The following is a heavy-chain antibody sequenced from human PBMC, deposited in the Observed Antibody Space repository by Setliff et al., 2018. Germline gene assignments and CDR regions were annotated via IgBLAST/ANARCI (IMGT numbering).Heavy chain of an antibody. CDR3: ARGGSYLY. CDR1: GGSISSSSYY. V-gene: IGHV4-39*07. Sequence: LSLTCTVSGGSISSSSYYWGWIRQPPGKGLEWIGSIYYSGSTYYNPSLKSRVTISVDTSKNQFSLKLSSVTAADTAVYYCARGGSYLYWGQGTLVTVSS. D-gene: IGHD1-26*01. J-gene: IGHJ4*02. CDR2: IYYSGST.